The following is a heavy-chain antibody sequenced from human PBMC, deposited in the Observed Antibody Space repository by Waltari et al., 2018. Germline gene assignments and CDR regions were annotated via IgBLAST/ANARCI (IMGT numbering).Heavy chain of an antibody. CDR1: GGTFSSYA. CDR2: IIPIFGTA. Sequence: QVQLVQSGAEVKKPGSSVKVSCKASGGTFSSYAISWVRQAPGQGLEWMGGIIPIFGTANYAQKFQGRVTITTDESTSTAYMELSSLRSEDTAVYYCARAPTVTTIRGRTWNWFDPWGQGTLVTVSS. D-gene: IGHD4-17*01. CDR3: ARAPTVTTIRGRTWNWFDP. V-gene: IGHV1-69*05. J-gene: IGHJ5*02.